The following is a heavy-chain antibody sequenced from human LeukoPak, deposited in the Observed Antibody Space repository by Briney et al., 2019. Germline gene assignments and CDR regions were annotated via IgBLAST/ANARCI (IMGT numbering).Heavy chain of an antibody. V-gene: IGHV3-23*01. J-gene: IGHJ4*02. Sequence: PGGSLRLSCAASGFTFSSYAMSWVRQAPGKGLEWASAISGSGGSTYYADSVKGRFTISRDNSKNTLYLQMNSLRAEDTAVYYCAKGGSSWYYFDYWGQGTLVTVSS. CDR2: ISGSGGST. D-gene: IGHD6-13*01. CDR1: GFTFSSYA. CDR3: AKGGSSWYYFDY.